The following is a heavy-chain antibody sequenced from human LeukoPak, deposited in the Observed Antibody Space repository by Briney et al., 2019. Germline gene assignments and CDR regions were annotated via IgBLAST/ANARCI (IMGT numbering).Heavy chain of an antibody. CDR2: INWNGAST. CDR3: ARAVCPTIKFCDSSYFMDV. J-gene: IGHJ6*03. CDR1: GFTFSNYG. Sequence: GESLRLSCAASGFTFSNYGMSWVRQAPGKGLEWVAGINWNGASTGYADSVRGRFTISRDNAKNSLYLQMNSLRAEDTALYYCARAVCPTIKFCDSSYFMDVWGKGTTVNVS. D-gene: IGHD6-6*01. V-gene: IGHV3-20*04.